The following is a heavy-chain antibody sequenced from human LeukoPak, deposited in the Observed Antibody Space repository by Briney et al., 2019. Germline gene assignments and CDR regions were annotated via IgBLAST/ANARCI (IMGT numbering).Heavy chain of an antibody. CDR2: IYYSGST. CDR3: ARHPYYRIAAGYYFDY. Sequence: LSETLSLTCTVSGGSISSYYWSWIRQPPGKGLEWIGYIYYSGSTNYNPSLKSRVTISVDTSKNQFSLKLSSVTAADTAVYYCARHPYYRIAAGYYFDYWGQGTLVTVSS. CDR1: GGSISSYY. D-gene: IGHD3-10*01. V-gene: IGHV4-59*08. J-gene: IGHJ4*02.